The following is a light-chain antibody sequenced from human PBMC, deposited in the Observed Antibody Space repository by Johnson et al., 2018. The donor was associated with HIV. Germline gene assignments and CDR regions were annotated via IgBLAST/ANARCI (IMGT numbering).Light chain of an antibody. J-gene: IGLJ1*01. Sequence: QSALTQPPSVSAAPGQKVTIPCSGSSSNIGKNSVSWYQQLPGTAPKLLIYESNKRPSGIPDRFSGSKSGTSATLGITGLQTGDEADYYCGTWDTRLSVLYVFGSGTKVTVL. V-gene: IGLV1-51*02. CDR2: ESN. CDR1: SSNIGKNS. CDR3: GTWDTRLSVLYV.